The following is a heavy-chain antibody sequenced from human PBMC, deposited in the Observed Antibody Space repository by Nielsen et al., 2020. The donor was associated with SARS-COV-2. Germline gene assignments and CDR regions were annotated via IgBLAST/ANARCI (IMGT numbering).Heavy chain of an antibody. Sequence: SETLSLTCTVSGGSISSGDYYWSWIRQHPGKGLEWIGYIYYSGSTYYNPSLKSRLTISLDTSKNQFSLKLSSVTAADTAVYYCARRVRFWSGYYGYYYYYMDVWGKGTTVTVSS. J-gene: IGHJ6*03. CDR3: ARRVRFWSGYYGYYYYYMDV. CDR1: GGSISSGDYY. D-gene: IGHD3-3*01. V-gene: IGHV4-31*03. CDR2: IYYSGST.